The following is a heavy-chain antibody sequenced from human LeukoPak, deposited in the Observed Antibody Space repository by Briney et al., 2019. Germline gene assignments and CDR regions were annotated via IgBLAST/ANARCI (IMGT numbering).Heavy chain of an antibody. J-gene: IGHJ4*02. CDR3: ASNTRQYSGYDL. D-gene: IGHD5-12*01. Sequence: SETLTLTCTVSGGSISSSSYYWGWIRQPPGKGLEWIGSIYYSGSTYYNPSLKSRVTISVDTSKNQFSLKLSSVTAADTAVYYCASNTRQYSGYDLWGQGTLVTVSS. CDR2: IYYSGST. CDR1: GGSISSSSYY. V-gene: IGHV4-39*07.